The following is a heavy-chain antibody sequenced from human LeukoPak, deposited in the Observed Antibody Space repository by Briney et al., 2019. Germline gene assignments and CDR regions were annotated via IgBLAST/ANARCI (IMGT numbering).Heavy chain of an antibody. J-gene: IGHJ6*02. CDR1: GFTFSNHW. D-gene: IGHD6-13*01. Sequence: PGGSLRLSCAASGFTFSNHWMSWVRQAPGKGLEWVANIKQDGSEEYYENSVKGRFSVSRDNAKSSLYLQMNNLRADDTAVYYCARDGYSSSWYAWPPVGNYYYYGMDVWGQGTTVTVSS. V-gene: IGHV3-7*01. CDR2: IKQDGSEE. CDR3: ARDGYSSSWYAWPPVGNYYYYGMDV.